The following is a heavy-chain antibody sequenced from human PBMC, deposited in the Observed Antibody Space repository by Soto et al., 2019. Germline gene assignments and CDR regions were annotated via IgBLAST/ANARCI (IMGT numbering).Heavy chain of an antibody. CDR3: ARDFFGMDV. V-gene: IGHV3-30-3*01. CDR1: GFTFSSYA. J-gene: IGHJ6*02. CDR2: ISYDGSNK. Sequence: GGSLRLSCAASGFTFSSYAMHWVRQAPGKGLEWVAVISYDGSNKYYADSVKGRFTISRDNSKNPLYLQMNSLRAEDTAVYYCARDFFGMDVWGQGTTVTVSS.